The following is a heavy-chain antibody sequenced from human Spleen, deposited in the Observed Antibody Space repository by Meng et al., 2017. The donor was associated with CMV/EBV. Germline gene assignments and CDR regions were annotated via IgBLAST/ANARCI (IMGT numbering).Heavy chain of an antibody. CDR3: ARGLRRAYYDFWSGYPNWFDP. CDR1: GYTFTSHG. Sequence: ASVKVSCKASGYTFTSHGITWVRQAPGQGLEWMGWTSAYNDNTNYAQKFQGRVTITRNTSISTAYMELSSLRSEDTAVYYCARGLRRAYYDFWSGYPNWFDPWGQGTLVTVSS. J-gene: IGHJ5*02. V-gene: IGHV1-18*01. CDR2: TSAYNDNT. D-gene: IGHD3-3*01.